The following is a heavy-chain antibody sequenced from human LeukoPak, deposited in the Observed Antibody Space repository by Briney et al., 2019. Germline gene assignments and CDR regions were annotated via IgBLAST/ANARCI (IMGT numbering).Heavy chain of an antibody. D-gene: IGHD3-22*01. CDR1: GYTFTTYG. Sequence: ASVKVSCKASGYTFTTYGISWVRQAPGQGLEWMGWISAYNGNTNYAQKLQGRVTMTTDTSTSTAYMELRSLRSDDTAVYFRARYYYDSSGYPEPFDYWGQGTLVTVSS. CDR3: ARYYYDSSGYPEPFDY. V-gene: IGHV1-18*01. J-gene: IGHJ4*02. CDR2: ISAYNGNT.